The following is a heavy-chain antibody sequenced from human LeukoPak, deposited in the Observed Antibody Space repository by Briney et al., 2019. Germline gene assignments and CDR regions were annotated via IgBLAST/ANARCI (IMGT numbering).Heavy chain of an antibody. J-gene: IGHJ4*02. CDR1: GGSISSYY. V-gene: IGHV4-59*01. CDR2: IYYSGST. Sequence: SETLSLTCTVSGGSISSYYWSWIRQPPGKGLEWIGYIYYSGSTNYNPSLKSRVIISVDTSKNQFSLKLSSVTAADTAVYYCARDDYFDYWGQGTLVTVSS. CDR3: ARDDYFDY.